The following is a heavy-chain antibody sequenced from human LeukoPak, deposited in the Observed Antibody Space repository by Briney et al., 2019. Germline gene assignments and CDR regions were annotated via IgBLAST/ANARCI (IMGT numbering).Heavy chain of an antibody. Sequence: SETLSLTYAVHGGSFSGYYWSWLRQPPRKRLQCHGEINHSGSTNYNPSLKTRATISVDTSKNQFSLKLSSVTAADTAVYYCARGHIQRYCSGGSCYLSGFDYWGQGTLVTVSS. D-gene: IGHD2-15*01. J-gene: IGHJ4*02. CDR2: INHSGST. CDR1: GGSFSGYY. CDR3: ARGHIQRYCSGGSCYLSGFDY. V-gene: IGHV4-34*01.